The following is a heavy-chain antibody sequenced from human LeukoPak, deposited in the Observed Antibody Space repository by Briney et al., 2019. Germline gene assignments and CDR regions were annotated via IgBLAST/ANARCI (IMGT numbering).Heavy chain of an antibody. CDR2: INHSGST. CDR3: ARLRGYSYGPRSYGMDV. V-gene: IGHV4-34*01. D-gene: IGHD5-18*01. J-gene: IGHJ6*02. CDR1: GGSISSYY. Sequence: PSETLSLTCTVSGGSISSYYWSWIRQPPGKGLEWIGEINHSGSTNYNPSLKSRVTISVDTSKNQFSLKLSSVTAADTAVYYCARLRGYSYGPRSYGMDVWGQGTTVTVSS.